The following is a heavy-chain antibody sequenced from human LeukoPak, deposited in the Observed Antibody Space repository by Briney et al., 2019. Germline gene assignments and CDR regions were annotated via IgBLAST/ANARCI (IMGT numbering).Heavy chain of an antibody. V-gene: IGHV3-64D*06. J-gene: IGHJ4*02. Sequence: GGSLRLSCSVSGFTFSTYVMHWVRQAPGKGLEYVSAISSNGDNTYYADSVKGRFTISRDNSKNTLHLQMSSLRADDTAVYYCVRGTGYWGQGTLVTVSS. CDR1: GFTFSTYV. CDR3: VRGTGY. CDR2: ISSNGDNT.